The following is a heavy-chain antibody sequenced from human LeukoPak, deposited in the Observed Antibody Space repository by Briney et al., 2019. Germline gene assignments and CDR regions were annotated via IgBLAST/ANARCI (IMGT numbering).Heavy chain of an antibody. CDR3: TGFDY. V-gene: IGHV3-7*01. CDR2: IKQDGSVQ. J-gene: IGHJ4*02. CDR1: KFTFSSYW. Sequence: GGSLRLSCAASKFTFSSYWMSWVRQAPGKGLEWVANIKQDGSVQFYMDSLKGRFSVSRDNAKNTLYLQMNSLRAEDTAVYYCTGFDYWGQGTLVTVSS.